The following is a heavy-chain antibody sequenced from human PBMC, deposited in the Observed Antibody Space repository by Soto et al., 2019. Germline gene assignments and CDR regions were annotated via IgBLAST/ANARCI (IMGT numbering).Heavy chain of an antibody. Sequence: GGSLRLSCAASGFTFSSYAMSWVRQAPGKXLEWVSAISGSGGSTYYADSVKGRFTISRDNSKNTLYLQMNSLRAEDTAVYYCANWGSSSWFSGVPNRFDPWGQGTLVTVSS. CDR1: GFTFSSYA. J-gene: IGHJ5*02. CDR3: ANWGSSSWFSGVPNRFDP. CDR2: ISGSGGST. V-gene: IGHV3-23*01. D-gene: IGHD6-13*01.